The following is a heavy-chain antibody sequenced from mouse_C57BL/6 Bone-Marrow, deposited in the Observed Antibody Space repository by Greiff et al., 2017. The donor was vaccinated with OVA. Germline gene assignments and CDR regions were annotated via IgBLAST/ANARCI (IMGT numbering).Heavy chain of an antibody. CDR3: AREGGYYGSRRWYFDV. J-gene: IGHJ1*03. V-gene: IGHV1-81*01. D-gene: IGHD1-1*01. CDR2: IYPRSGNT. Sequence: VQLQQSGAELARPGASVKLSCKASGYTFTSYGISWVKQRTGQGLEWIGEIYPRSGNTYYNEKFKGKATLTADKSSSTAYMELRSLTSEDSAVYFCAREGGYYGSRRWYFDVWGTGTTVTVSS. CDR1: GYTFTSYG.